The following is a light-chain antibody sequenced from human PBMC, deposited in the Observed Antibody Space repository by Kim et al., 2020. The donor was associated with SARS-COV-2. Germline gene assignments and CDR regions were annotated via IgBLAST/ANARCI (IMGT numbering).Light chain of an antibody. CDR2: QDS. CDR3: QAWDSSTHYV. J-gene: IGLJ1*01. Sequence: VYPGQTASITCSGDKLGDKYACWYQQKPGQSPVLVIYQDSKRPSGIPERFSGSNSGNTATLTISGTQAMDEADYYCQAWDSSTHYVFGTGTKVTVL. CDR1: KLGDKY. V-gene: IGLV3-1*01.